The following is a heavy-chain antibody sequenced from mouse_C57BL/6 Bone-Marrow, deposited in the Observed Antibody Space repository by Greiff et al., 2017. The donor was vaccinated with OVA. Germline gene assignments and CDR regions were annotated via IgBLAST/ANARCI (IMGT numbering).Heavy chain of an antibody. CDR1: GFNIKDDY. D-gene: IGHD2-1*01. V-gene: IGHV14-4*01. CDR2: IDPENGDT. J-gene: IGHJ3*01. Sequence: VQLQQSGAELVRPGASVKLSCTASGFNIKDDYMHWVKQRPEQGLEWIGWIDPENGDTEYASKLQGKGTINADTSSITASLQLSTLTSEDTAVYYCTLYSFAYWGPGTLVTVSA. CDR3: TLYSFAY.